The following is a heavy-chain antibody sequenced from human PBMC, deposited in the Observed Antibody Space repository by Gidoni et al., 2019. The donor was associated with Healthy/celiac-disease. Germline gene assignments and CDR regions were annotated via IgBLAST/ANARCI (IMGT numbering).Heavy chain of an antibody. V-gene: IGHV3-21*01. Sequence: EVQLVESGGGLVKPGGSLRLSCAASGFTFSSYSMNWVRQAPGKGLEWVSSISSSSSYIYYADSVKCRFTISRDNAKNSLYLQMNSLRSEDTAVYYCARVVVYYFDYWGQGTLVTVSS. CDR1: GFTFSSYS. CDR2: ISSSSSYI. J-gene: IGHJ4*02. CDR3: ARVVVYYFDY. D-gene: IGHD2-8*02.